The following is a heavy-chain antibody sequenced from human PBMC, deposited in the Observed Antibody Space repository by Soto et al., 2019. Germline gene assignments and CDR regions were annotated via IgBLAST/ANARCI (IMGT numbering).Heavy chain of an antibody. V-gene: IGHV1-69*13. D-gene: IGHD3-3*01. CDR1: GGTFSSYA. J-gene: IGHJ5*02. CDR2: IIPIFGTA. CDR3: ARVPRPGEDYDLWSRYEKWFDP. Sequence: ASVKVSCKASGGTFSSYAISGVRQAPGQGLEWMGGIIPIFGTANYAQKFQGRVTITADESTCTAYMELSSLRSEDTAVYYCARVPRPGEDYDLWSRYEKWFDPSGEGTLVTVCS.